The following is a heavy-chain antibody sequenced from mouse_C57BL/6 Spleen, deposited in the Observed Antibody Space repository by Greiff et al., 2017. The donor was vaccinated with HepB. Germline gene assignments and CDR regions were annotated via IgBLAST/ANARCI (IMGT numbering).Heavy chain of an antibody. V-gene: IGHV5-17*01. CDR2: ISSGSSTI. D-gene: IGHD2-2*01. Sequence: EVNVVESGGGLVKPGGSLKLSCAASGFTFSDYGMHWVRQAPEKGLEWVAYISSGSSTIYYADTVKGRFTISRDNAKNTLFLQMTSLRSEDTAMYYCARRSTMVTTGAMDYWGQGTSVTVSS. CDR3: ARRSTMVTTGAMDY. J-gene: IGHJ4*01. CDR1: GFTFSDYG.